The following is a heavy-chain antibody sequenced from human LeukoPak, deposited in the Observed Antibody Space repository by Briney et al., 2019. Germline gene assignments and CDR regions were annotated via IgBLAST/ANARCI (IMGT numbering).Heavy chain of an antibody. CDR1: GGTFSSYA. CDR2: IIPIFGTA. D-gene: IGHD6-6*01. CDR3: ATLGNEYSSSSWGYYYMDV. Sequence: GASVKVSCKASGGTFSSYAISWVRQAPGQGLEWMGGIIPIFGTANYAQKFQGRVTITADKSTSTAYMELSSLRSEDTAVYYCATLGNEYSSSSWGYYYMDVWGKGTTVTVSS. V-gene: IGHV1-69*06. J-gene: IGHJ6*03.